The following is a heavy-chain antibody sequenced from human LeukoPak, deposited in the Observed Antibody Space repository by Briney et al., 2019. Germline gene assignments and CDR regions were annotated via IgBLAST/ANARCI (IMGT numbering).Heavy chain of an antibody. D-gene: IGHD5-24*01. Sequence: ASVKVSCKASGYTFTGYYMHWVRQAPGQGLEWMGWINPISGGTNYAEKFQGRVTTTRDTSINTAYMEVIRLTSDDTAVYYCAREDGSFDYWGQGTLVIVSS. V-gene: IGHV1-2*02. J-gene: IGHJ4*02. CDR1: GYTFTGYY. CDR2: INPISGGT. CDR3: AREDGSFDY.